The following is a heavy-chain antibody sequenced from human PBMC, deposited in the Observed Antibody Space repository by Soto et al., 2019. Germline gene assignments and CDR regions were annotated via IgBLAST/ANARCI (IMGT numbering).Heavy chain of an antibody. CDR3: VRWDSGNPEN. CDR1: GFTLSDHY. D-gene: IGHD1-26*01. J-gene: IGHJ4*02. CDR2: TKNKAQRYTT. V-gene: IGHV3-72*01. Sequence: EVQLVESGGGLVQPGGSLRLSCVVSGFTLSDHYIDWVRQAPGKGLEWVGRTKNKAQRYTTEYAASVKGRFTISRDDSENSVYMKMNSLNTDDTAVYYCVRWDSGNPENWGQGTLVTVSS.